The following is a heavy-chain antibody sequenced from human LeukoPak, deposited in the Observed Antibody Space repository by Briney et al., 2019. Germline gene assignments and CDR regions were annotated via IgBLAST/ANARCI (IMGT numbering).Heavy chain of an antibody. CDR1: GGSISSSSYY. CDR3: ARPYYDFWSGYFKPSRFDP. CDR2: IYYSGST. Sequence: KASETLSLTCTVSGGSISSSSYYWGWIRQPPGKGLERIGSIYYSGSTYYNPSLKSRVTISVDTSKNQFSLKLSSVTAADTAVYYCARPYYDFWSGYFKPSRFDPWGQGTLVTVSS. J-gene: IGHJ5*02. V-gene: IGHV4-39*01. D-gene: IGHD3-3*01.